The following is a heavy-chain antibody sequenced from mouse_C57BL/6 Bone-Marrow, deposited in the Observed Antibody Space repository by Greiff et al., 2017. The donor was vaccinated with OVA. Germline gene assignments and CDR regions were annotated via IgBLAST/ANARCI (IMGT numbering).Heavy chain of an antibody. J-gene: IGHJ4*01. V-gene: IGHV2-5*01. CDR1: GFSLTSYG. D-gene: IGHD2-3*01. Sequence: QVQLKESGPGLVQPSQSLSITCTVSGFSLTSYGVHWVRQSPGKGLEWLGVIWRGGSTDYNAAFMSRLSITKDNSKSQVFFKMNSLQADDTAIYYCAILYDGYYEDAMDYWGQGTSVTVSS. CDR3: AILYDGYYEDAMDY. CDR2: IWRGGST.